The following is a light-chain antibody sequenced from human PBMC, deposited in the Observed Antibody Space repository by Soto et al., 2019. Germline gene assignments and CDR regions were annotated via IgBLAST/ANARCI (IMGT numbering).Light chain of an antibody. CDR1: QSVRSTH. J-gene: IGKJ5*01. Sequence: ENVLTQAPGTLSSSPLERPTLSCSPSQSVRSTHLAWYQLKPGQAPRPFIYGASSRATGIPDRFSGSGSGTDFTLTISRLEPEDFAVYICQQYGTSPRTFGQGTRLEI. CDR2: GAS. CDR3: QQYGTSPRT. V-gene: IGKV3-20*01.